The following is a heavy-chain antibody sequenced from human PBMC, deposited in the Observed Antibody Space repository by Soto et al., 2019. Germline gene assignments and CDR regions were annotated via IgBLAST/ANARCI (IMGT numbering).Heavy chain of an antibody. D-gene: IGHD2-2*01. CDR3: ASSYCISTSCPPYYGMDA. CDR2: INAGNGNT. J-gene: IGHJ6*02. CDR1: GYTFTSYA. Sequence: ASVKVSCKASGYTFTSYAMHWVRQAPGQRLEWMGWINAGNGNTKYSQKFQGRVTITRDTSASTAYMELSSLRSEDTAVYYCASSYCISTSCPPYYGMDAWGQGTTVTVSS. V-gene: IGHV1-3*01.